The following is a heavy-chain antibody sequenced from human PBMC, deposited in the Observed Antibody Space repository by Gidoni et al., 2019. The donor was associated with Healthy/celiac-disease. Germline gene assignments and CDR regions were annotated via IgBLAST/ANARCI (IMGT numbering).Heavy chain of an antibody. CDR3: AKGEMGGYYDLDI. D-gene: IGHD3-22*01. CDR1: GFTFSSYG. Sequence: QVQLVESGGGVVQPGRSLSLSCAASGFTFSSYGMHWVRQAPGKGLEWVAVISYDGSNKYYADSVKGRFTISRDNSKNTLYLQMNSLRAEDTAVYYCAKGEMGGYYDLDIWGQGTMVTVSS. V-gene: IGHV3-30*18. J-gene: IGHJ3*02. CDR2: ISYDGSNK.